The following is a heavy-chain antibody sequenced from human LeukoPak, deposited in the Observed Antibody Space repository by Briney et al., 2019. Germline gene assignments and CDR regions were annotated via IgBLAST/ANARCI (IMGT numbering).Heavy chain of an antibody. Sequence: ASVKVSCKASGFTFATFAMHWVRQAPGQGLEWTGWINAGNGKTKYSEKFQGRVTITRDTSASTAYMELSSLRSEDTAVYYCARVLGGFNYDFDYWGQGTLVTVSS. V-gene: IGHV1-3*01. J-gene: IGHJ4*02. D-gene: IGHD1-20*01. CDR3: ARVLGGFNYDFDY. CDR2: INAGNGKT. CDR1: GFTFATFA.